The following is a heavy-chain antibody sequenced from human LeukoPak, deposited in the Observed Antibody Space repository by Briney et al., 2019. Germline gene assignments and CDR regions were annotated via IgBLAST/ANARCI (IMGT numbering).Heavy chain of an antibody. CDR3: ANFGDLVLGIDY. CDR1: GVTFITYT. V-gene: IGHV3-23*01. D-gene: IGHD3-3*01. J-gene: IGHJ4*02. CDR2: ISGSDGST. Sequence: GGALRLSCAASGVTFITYTMRGVREGPGGGVGWVSAISGSDGSTHYADSVKGQFTISRDNHKNTLYLQMNSLRAGDTAVYYCANFGDLVLGIDYWGQGTLVTVSS.